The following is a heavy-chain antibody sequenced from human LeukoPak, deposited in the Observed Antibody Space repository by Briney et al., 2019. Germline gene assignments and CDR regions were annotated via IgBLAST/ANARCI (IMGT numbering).Heavy chain of an antibody. CDR2: IWYDGSNK. D-gene: IGHD3-9*01. CDR1: GFTFSSYG. Sequence: GSLRLSCAASGFTFSSYGMHWVRQAPGKGLEWVAVIWYDGSNKYYADSVKGRFTISRANSKNTLYLQMNSLRAEDTAAYYCARSPDILTGYYVDYWGQGTLVTVSS. V-gene: IGHV3-33*01. CDR3: ARSPDILTGYYVDY. J-gene: IGHJ4*02.